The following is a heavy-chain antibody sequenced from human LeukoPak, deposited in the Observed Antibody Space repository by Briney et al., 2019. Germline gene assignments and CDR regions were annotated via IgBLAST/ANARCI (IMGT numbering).Heavy chain of an antibody. CDR3: ARKPTRSHYFDY. D-gene: IGHD6-6*01. Sequence: ASVKVSCKASGYTFTGYYMHWVRQAPGQGLEWMGWINPNSGGTNYAQKFQGRVTMTRDTSISTAYMELSRLRSDDTAVYYCARKPTRSHYFDYWGQGTLVTVSS. V-gene: IGHV1-2*02. CDR2: INPNSGGT. J-gene: IGHJ4*02. CDR1: GYTFTGYY.